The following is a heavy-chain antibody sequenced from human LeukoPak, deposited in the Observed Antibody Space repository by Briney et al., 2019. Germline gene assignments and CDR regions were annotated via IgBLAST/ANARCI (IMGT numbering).Heavy chain of an antibody. CDR2: IYTSGST. D-gene: IGHD5-12*01. Sequence: SETLSLTCSVSGDSIRSGTYYWSWIRQPAGKGLEWIGRIYTSGSTSYNPSLKSRVTISVDTSKNQYSLKLTSVTAADTAVYYCARGGGATRIDYWGQGTLVTVSS. V-gene: IGHV4-61*02. J-gene: IGHJ4*02. CDR3: ARGGGATRIDY. CDR1: GDSIRSGTYY.